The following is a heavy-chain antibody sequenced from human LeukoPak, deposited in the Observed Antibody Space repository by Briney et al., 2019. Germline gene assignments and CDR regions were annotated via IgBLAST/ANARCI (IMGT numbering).Heavy chain of an antibody. CDR2: IYSSGST. V-gene: IGHV4-59*07. CDR1: GGSISSYY. CDR3: ARGRAYYDSTGYYI. D-gene: IGHD3-22*01. Sequence: PSDTLSLTCTVSGGSISSYYWSWIRQPPGKELEWIGHIYSSGSTSYNPSLKSRVTISVATSKNQFSLRLNSVTAADTAVYYCARGRAYYDSTGYYIWGQGTLVTVSS. J-gene: IGHJ4*02.